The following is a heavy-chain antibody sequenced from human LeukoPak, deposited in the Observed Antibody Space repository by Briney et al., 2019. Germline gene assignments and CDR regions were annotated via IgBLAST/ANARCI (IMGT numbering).Heavy chain of an antibody. CDR3: ARPLYSSSSNLDY. Sequence: GASVKVSCKASGYTFTGYCMHWVRQAPGQGLEWMGWINPNTGDTHSAQKFQGRVTMTRDTSISTAYMELSRLRSDDTAMYYCARPLYSSSSNLDYWGQGILVTVSS. V-gene: IGHV1-2*02. J-gene: IGHJ4*02. CDR1: GYTFTGYC. CDR2: INPNTGDT. D-gene: IGHD6-6*01.